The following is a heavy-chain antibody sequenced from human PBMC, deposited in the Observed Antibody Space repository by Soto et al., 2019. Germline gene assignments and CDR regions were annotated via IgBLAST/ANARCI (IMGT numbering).Heavy chain of an antibody. J-gene: IGHJ6*02. V-gene: IGHV1-69*12. Sequence: QVPLVQSGAEVKKPGSSVKVSCKASGGTFSSYAISWVRQAPGQGLEWMGGIIPIFGTADYAQKFQGRVTITADDLTSTAYLELSSLRSEDTAVSYCARHLGGNHYYYGMDVWGQGTTVTVSS. CDR1: GGTFSSYA. CDR2: IIPIFGTA. CDR3: ARHLGGNHYYYGMDV. D-gene: IGHD3-16*01.